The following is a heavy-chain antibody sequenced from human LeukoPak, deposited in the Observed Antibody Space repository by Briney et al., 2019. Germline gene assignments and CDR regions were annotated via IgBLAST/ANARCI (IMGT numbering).Heavy chain of an antibody. D-gene: IGHD3-22*01. J-gene: IGHJ3*02. CDR2: ISGSGGST. CDR3: AKDIREHDSSGYYPDDAFDI. CDR1: GFAFSSYA. Sequence: GGSLRLSCAASGFAFSSYAMSWVRQAPGKGLEWVSAISGSGGSTYYVDSVKGRVTISRDNSKDTLYLQMSSLRAEDTAVYYCAKDIREHDSSGYYPDDAFDIWGQGTMVTVSS. V-gene: IGHV3-23*01.